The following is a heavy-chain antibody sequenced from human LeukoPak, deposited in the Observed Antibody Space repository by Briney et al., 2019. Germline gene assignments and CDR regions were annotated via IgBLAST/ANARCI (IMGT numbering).Heavy chain of an antibody. CDR2: TDYSGTT. D-gene: IGHD1-26*01. V-gene: IGHV4-39*07. Sequence: SETLSLTCTVSGGSISTGRNYWGWLRQPPEKGLEWIESTDYSGTTFYNPSLKSRVTMSVDTSKNQFSLKLSSVTAADTAVYYCARDGGGGNYFGFDYWGQGTLVTVSS. CDR3: ARDGGGGNYFGFDY. CDR1: GGSISTGRNY. J-gene: IGHJ4*02.